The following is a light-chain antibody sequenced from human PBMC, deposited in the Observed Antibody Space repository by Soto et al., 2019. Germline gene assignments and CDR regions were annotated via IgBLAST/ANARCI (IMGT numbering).Light chain of an antibody. CDR3: HQYYASPRA. V-gene: IGKV3-20*01. J-gene: IGKJ1*01. Sequence: EFVLTQSPGTLSLSPGESATLSCRASQSLGNNFLAWYQQKPGQAPRLLIHGVFNRATGIPDRFSGSGSGTDFTLTISRLEPEDFALYYCHQYYASPRAFGQGTRVEIK. CDR1: QSLGNNF. CDR2: GVF.